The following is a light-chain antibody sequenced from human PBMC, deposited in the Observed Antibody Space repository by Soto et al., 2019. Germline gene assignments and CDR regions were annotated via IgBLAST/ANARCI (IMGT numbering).Light chain of an antibody. CDR2: GAD. CDR1: QSVRSS. J-gene: IGKJ1*01. Sequence: EIVMTQSPATLSVSPGEGAALSCRASQSVRSSLAWYQQIPGQAPRLLIYGADTRATGIPARFSGSGYGTEFTLTISSLQSEDFAIYYCQQYNEWPRTFGQGTKVDVK. V-gene: IGKV3-15*01. CDR3: QQYNEWPRT.